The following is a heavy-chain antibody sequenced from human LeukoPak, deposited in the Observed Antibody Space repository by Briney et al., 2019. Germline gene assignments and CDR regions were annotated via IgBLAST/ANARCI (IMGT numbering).Heavy chain of an antibody. CDR3: AREEYGFDP. D-gene: IGHD2-2*01. CDR2: INPKSGGT. Sequence: ASVTVSCKASGYSFTAYYMHWVRQAPGQGLEWMGWINPKSGGTNYAQRFQGRVTMARDTSIHTAYMELSRLRSDDTAVYYCAREEYGFDPWGQGTLVTVSS. J-gene: IGHJ5*02. V-gene: IGHV1-2*02. CDR1: GYSFTAYY.